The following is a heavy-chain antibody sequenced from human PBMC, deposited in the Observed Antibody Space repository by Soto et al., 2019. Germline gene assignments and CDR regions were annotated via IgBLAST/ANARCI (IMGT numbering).Heavy chain of an antibody. CDR2: ISIGSGSI. Sequence: GGSLRLSCAASGFMFSNYAMNWVRQAPGKGLEWVSYISIGSGSIFYADSVKGRFTISRDDARNSLFLQMNTLRDEDTAVYYCVRDHRWAFDFWGQGTMVTVSS. CDR3: VRDHRWAFDF. V-gene: IGHV3-48*02. D-gene: IGHD2-15*01. CDR1: GFMFSNYA. J-gene: IGHJ3*01.